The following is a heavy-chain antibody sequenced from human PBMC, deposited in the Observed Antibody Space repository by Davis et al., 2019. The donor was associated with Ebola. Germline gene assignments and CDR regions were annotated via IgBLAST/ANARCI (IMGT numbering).Heavy chain of an antibody. CDR1: GFTSSSYE. Sequence: GESLKISCAASGFTSSSYEMNWVRQAPGKGLEWISYISSSGSTIYYADSVKGRFTISRDNAKNSLYLQMNSLRAEDMAVYYCARGDRDDYVWGSYRRYFDYWGQGTLVTVSS. V-gene: IGHV3-48*03. D-gene: IGHD3-16*02. CDR2: ISSSGSTI. J-gene: IGHJ4*02. CDR3: ARGDRDDYVWGSYRRYFDY.